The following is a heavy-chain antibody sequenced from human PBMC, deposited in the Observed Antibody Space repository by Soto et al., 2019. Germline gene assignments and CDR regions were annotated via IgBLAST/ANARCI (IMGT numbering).Heavy chain of an antibody. D-gene: IGHD3-9*01. V-gene: IGHV4-61*01. Sequence: SETLSLTCTVSGGSVSSGSYYWSWIRQPPGKGLEWIGYIYYSGSTNYNPSLKSRVTISVDTSKNQFSLKLSSVTAADTAVYYCARALRYFDWLLSPGTLYFDYWGQGTLVTVSS. CDR1: GGSVSSGSYY. CDR2: IYYSGST. CDR3: ARALRYFDWLLSPGTLYFDY. J-gene: IGHJ4*02.